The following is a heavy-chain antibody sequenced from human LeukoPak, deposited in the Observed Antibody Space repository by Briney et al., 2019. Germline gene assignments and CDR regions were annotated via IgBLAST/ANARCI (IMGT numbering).Heavy chain of an antibody. CDR1: GFIFDNLA. CDR3: AKDRRCTTSTCYDAFDV. D-gene: IGHD2-2*01. Sequence: RGSLRLSCAPPGFIFDNLAMSWVRQAPEKGLEWVSSTSGSGVSTDYADPVKGRFTMSRDKSKNTLYLRVDSLRDEDTAIYYCAKDRRCTTSTCYDAFDVWGQGTMVTVSS. V-gene: IGHV3-23*01. CDR2: TSGSGVST. J-gene: IGHJ3*01.